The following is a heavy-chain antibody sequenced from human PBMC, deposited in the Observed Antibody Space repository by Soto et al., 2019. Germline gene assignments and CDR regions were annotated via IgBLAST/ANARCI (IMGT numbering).Heavy chain of an antibody. CDR1: GFTFSSYA. D-gene: IGHD5-18*01. J-gene: IGHJ6*02. Sequence: GGSLRLSCAASGFTFSSYAMSWVRQAPGKGLEWVSAISGSGGSTYYADSVKGRFTISRDNSKNTLYLQMNSLRAEDKAVYYCAKDLKGPADRAMVPTTKNGVYYYYGMDVWGQGTTVTVSS. CDR2: ISGSGGST. CDR3: AKDLKGPADRAMVPTTKNGVYYYYGMDV. V-gene: IGHV3-23*01.